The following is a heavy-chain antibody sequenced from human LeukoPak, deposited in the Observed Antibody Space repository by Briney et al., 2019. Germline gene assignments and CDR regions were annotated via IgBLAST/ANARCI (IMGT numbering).Heavy chain of an antibody. CDR1: GFTFSDYY. Sequence: PGGSLRLPCAASGFTFSDYYMSWIRQAPGKGLEWVSYISSSGSTIYYADSVKGRFTISRDNAKNSLYLQMNSLRAEDTAVYYCARDRYYDSSGYIGYWGQGTLVTVSS. V-gene: IGHV3-11*01. J-gene: IGHJ4*02. CDR2: ISSSGSTI. CDR3: ARDRYYDSSGYIGY. D-gene: IGHD3-22*01.